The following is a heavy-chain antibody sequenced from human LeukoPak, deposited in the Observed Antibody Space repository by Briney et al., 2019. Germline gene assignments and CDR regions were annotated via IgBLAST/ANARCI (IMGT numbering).Heavy chain of an antibody. V-gene: IGHV1-69*04. J-gene: IGHJ4*02. CDR3: AREGSITMIVVVSPYYFDY. D-gene: IGHD3-22*01. Sequence: SVKVSCKASGGTFSSYAISWVRQAPGQGLEWMGRIIPILGIANYAQKFQGRVTITADKSTSTAYMELSSLRSEDTAVYYCAREGSITMIVVVSPYYFDYWGQGTLVTVSS. CDR2: IIPILGIA. CDR1: GGTFSSYA.